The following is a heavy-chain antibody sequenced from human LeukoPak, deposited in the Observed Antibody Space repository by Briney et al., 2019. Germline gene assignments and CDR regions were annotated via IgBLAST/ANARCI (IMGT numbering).Heavy chain of an antibody. J-gene: IGHJ5*02. D-gene: IGHD1-26*01. CDR3: ARSLRENWFDP. V-gene: IGHV3-74*01. Sequence: GGSLRLSCAASGFTFNNYWMLWVRQAPGKGLVWVSRINTDGSGTSYADSVKGRFTVSRDNAKNTLYPQMNSLRAEDTAVYYCARSLRENWFDPWGQGTLVTVSS. CDR1: GFTFNNYW. CDR2: INTDGSGT.